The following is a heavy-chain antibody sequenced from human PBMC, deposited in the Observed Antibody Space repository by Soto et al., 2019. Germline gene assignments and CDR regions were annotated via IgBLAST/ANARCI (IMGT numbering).Heavy chain of an antibody. CDR2: IYYSGST. V-gene: IGHV4-59*01. D-gene: IGHD3-10*01. Sequence: SETLSLTCTVSGGSISSYYWSWIRQPPGKGLEWIGYIYYSGSTNYNPSLKSRVTISVDTSKNQFSLKLSSVTAADTAVYYCARYGVGVGSGSLRLYYYYGMDVWGQGTTVTVPS. CDR1: GGSISSYY. CDR3: ARYGVGVGSGSLRLYYYYGMDV. J-gene: IGHJ6*02.